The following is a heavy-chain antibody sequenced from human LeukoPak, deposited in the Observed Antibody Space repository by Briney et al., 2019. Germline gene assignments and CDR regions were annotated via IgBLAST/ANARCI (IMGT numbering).Heavy chain of an antibody. CDR2: IKSKTDGGTT. V-gene: IGHV3-15*01. CDR1: GFTFSNAW. Sequence: GGSLRLSCAASGFTFSNAWMSWVRQAPGKGLEWVGRIKSKTDGGTTDYAAPVKGRFTISRDDSKSTLYLQMNSLKTEDTAVYYCTTDLDIVVVVAAKSLDYWGQGTLVTVSS. CDR3: TTDLDIVVVVAAKSLDY. J-gene: IGHJ4*02. D-gene: IGHD2-15*01.